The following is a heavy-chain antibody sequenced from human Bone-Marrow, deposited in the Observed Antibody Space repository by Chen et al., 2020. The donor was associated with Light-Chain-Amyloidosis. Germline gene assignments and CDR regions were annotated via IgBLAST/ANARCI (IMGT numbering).Heavy chain of an antibody. D-gene: IGHD2-15*01. CDR2: VIPSLDTP. Sequence: QVQLVQSGAEVKKPGSSVKGGWRTDGGTFSSFPIIWVRQAPGQGLEWEGGVIPSLDTPTYAQTFQGRVTITADDSTSTAYMELRSLTSEDTAVYFCARVPRVLAAHALDIWGQGTIVSVSS. CDR3: ARVPRVLAAHALDI. CDR1: GGTFSSFP. J-gene: IGHJ3*02. V-gene: IGHV1-69*01.